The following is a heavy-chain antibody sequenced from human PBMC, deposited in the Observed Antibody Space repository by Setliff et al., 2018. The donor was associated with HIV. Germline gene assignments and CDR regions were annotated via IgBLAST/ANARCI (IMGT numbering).Heavy chain of an antibody. V-gene: IGHV3-23*01. J-gene: IGHJ6*02. Sequence: SLRLSCVASGFTFSSYTMSWVRQAPGKGLEWVSAISGSGGSTYYADSVKGRFTISRDNSKNTLYLQMNNLRAEDTAVYYCAKCNNPGYSSSWYNYYGMDVWGQGTTVTVSS. CDR1: GFTFSSYT. CDR2: ISGSGGST. CDR3: AKCNNPGYSSSWYNYYGMDV. D-gene: IGHD6-13*01.